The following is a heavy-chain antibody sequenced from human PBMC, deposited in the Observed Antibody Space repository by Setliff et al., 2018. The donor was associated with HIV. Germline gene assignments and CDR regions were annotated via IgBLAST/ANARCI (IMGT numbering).Heavy chain of an antibody. CDR1: GGSISTSNYY. CDR3: ARQGNIVVVTSFDY. Sequence: SETLSLTCTVSGGSISTSNYYWGWVRQPPGKGLEWVGNVDYTGSTYYNPSLKSRVTISVDTSKNQFSLRLNSVTAADTAVYYCARQGNIVVVTSFDYWGQGTLVTVS. CDR2: VDYTGST. D-gene: IGHD2-21*02. V-gene: IGHV4-39*07. J-gene: IGHJ4*02.